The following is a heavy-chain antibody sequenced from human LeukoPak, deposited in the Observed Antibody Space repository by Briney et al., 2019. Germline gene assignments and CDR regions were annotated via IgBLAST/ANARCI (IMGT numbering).Heavy chain of an antibody. CDR1: GFTISSYA. V-gene: IGHV3-23*01. D-gene: IGHD3-9*01. CDR3: AKSPYYDILTGYYRTLYYFDY. J-gene: IGHJ4*02. CDR2: ISGSGGST. Sequence: GGSLRLSCAASGFTISSYAMSWVRQAPGKGLEWVSAISGSGGSTYYADSVKGRFTISRDNSKNTLYLQMNSLRAEDTAVYYCAKSPYYDILTGYYRTLYYFDYWGQGTLVTVSS.